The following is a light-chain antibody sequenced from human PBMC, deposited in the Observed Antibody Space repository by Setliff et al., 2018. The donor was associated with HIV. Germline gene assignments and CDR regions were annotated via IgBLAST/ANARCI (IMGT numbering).Light chain of an antibody. CDR1: SSDVGGYRY. V-gene: IGLV2-14*01. CDR3: SSFTSSNTLV. J-gene: IGLJ3*02. Sequence: QSVLTQPASVSGSPGQSITISCSGTSSDVGGYRYFSWYQQFPGKAPKLIIYAVSNRPSGVSNRFSGSKSGNTASLTISGLQAEDEADYYCSSFTSSNTLVFGGGTKVTV. CDR2: AVS.